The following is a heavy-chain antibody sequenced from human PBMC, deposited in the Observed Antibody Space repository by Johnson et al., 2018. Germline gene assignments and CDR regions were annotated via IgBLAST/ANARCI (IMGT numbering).Heavy chain of an antibody. V-gene: IGHV3-73*01. CDR2: IRSKANSYAT. Sequence: VQLVESGGGVVQPGRSLRLSCAASGFTFSGSTMHWVRQASGKGLEWVGRIRSKANSYATAYAASVKGMFTLSRDDSKNTAYLQMNSLKTEDTAVYYCTRHRSWTGEAFDIWGQGTMVTVSS. J-gene: IGHJ3*02. CDR3: TRHRSWTGEAFDI. D-gene: IGHD1-14*01. CDR1: GFTFSGST.